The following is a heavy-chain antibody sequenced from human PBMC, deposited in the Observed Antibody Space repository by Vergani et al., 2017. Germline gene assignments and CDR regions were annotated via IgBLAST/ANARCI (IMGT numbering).Heavy chain of an antibody. Sequence: EVQLLESGGGLVQPGGSLRLSCAASGFTFSSYAMSWVRQAPGKGLEWVSAISGSGGSTYYADSVKGRFTISRDNSKNTLYLQMNSLRAEDTAVYYCAKGGLFCSSTSCFYYYFDYWGQGTLVTVSS. D-gene: IGHD2-2*01. CDR3: AKGGLFCSSTSCFYYYFDY. J-gene: IGHJ4*02. CDR1: GFTFSSYA. CDR2: ISGSGGST. V-gene: IGHV3-23*01.